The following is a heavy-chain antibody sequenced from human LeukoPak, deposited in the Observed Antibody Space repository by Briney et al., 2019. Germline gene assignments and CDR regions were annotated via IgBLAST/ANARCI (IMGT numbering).Heavy chain of an antibody. CDR3: AFRLVHGAFDI. J-gene: IGHJ3*02. D-gene: IGHD6-19*01. V-gene: IGHV4-34*01. CDR2: INHSGST. Sequence: PSETLSLTCAVYGGSFSGYYCSWIRQPPGKGLEWIGEINHSGSTNYNPSLKSRVTISVDTSKNQFSLKLSSVTAADTAVYYCAFRLVHGAFDIWGQGTMVTVSS. CDR1: GGSFSGYY.